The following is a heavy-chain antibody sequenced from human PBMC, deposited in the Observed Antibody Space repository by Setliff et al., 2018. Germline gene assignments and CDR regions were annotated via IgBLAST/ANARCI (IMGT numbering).Heavy chain of an antibody. J-gene: IGHJ4*02. CDR2: INQDGSEK. V-gene: IGHV3-7*03. Sequence: PGGSLRLSCAASGFTFSSYWMSWVRQAPGKGLEWVANINQDGSEKYYADSVKGRFTISRDNAKNTLYLQMNSLRAEDTAVYYCAKWASTRGFDYWGQGTLVTVSS. CDR1: GFTFSSYW. D-gene: IGHD2-15*01. CDR3: AKWASTRGFDY.